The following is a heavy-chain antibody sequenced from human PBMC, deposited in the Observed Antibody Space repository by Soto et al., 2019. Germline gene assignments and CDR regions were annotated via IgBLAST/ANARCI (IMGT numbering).Heavy chain of an antibody. Sequence: QVQLQESGPGLVKPSQTLSLTCTVSGGSISSGGYYWSWIRQHPGKGLEWIGYIYYSGSTYYNPSLKSRVTISVDTSKNQCSLELSSVTAADTAVYYCRVYGPTRYWYFDLWGRGTLVTVSS. V-gene: IGHV4-31*03. CDR3: RVYGPTRYWYFDL. CDR1: GGSISSGGYY. D-gene: IGHD4-17*01. CDR2: IYYSGST. J-gene: IGHJ2*01.